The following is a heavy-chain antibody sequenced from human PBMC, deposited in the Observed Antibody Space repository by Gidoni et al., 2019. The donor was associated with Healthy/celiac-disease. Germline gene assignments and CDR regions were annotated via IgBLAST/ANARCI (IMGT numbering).Heavy chain of an antibody. CDR2: ISGSGGST. Sequence: EVQLLESGGGLVQPGGSLRLSCAASGFTVSSYAMSWVRQAPGKGLEWVSAISGSGGSTYYADSVKGRFTISRDNSKNTLYLQMNSLRAEDTAVYYCAKARAHSSGWYDYWGQGTLVTVSS. J-gene: IGHJ4*02. D-gene: IGHD6-19*01. V-gene: IGHV3-23*01. CDR1: GFTVSSYA. CDR3: AKARAHSSGWYDY.